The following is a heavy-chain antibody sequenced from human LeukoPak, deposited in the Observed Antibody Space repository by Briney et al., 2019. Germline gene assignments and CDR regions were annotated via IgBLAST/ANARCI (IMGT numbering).Heavy chain of an antibody. J-gene: IGHJ4*02. V-gene: IGHV3-21*04. CDR2: ISSSSSYI. CDR1: GFTFSSYS. CDR3: AKETSYGDYASVY. Sequence: KAGGSLRLSCAASGFTFSSYSMNWVRQAPGKGLEWVSSISSSSSYIYYADSVKGRFTISRDNSKNTLYLQMNSLRAEDTAVYYCAKETSYGDYASVYWGQGTLVTVSS. D-gene: IGHD4-17*01.